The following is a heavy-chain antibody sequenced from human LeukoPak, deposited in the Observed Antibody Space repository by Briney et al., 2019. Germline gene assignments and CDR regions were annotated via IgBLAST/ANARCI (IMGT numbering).Heavy chain of an antibody. CDR2: ITNSGTTI. Sequence: GGSLRLSCAASGFTFTDFYMSWIRQAAGKGLEWVSYITNSGTTIYYADSVKGRFTISRDNAKNSLHLQMNSLRVGDTAVYYCARDRRPSSWLGVGPWGQGTLVTVSS. V-gene: IGHV3-11*04. CDR1: GFTFTDFY. D-gene: IGHD6-13*01. J-gene: IGHJ5*02. CDR3: ARDRRPSSWLGVGP.